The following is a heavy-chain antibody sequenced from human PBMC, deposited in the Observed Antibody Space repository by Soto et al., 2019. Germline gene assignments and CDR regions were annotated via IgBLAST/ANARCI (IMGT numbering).Heavy chain of an antibody. V-gene: IGHV2-5*02. CDR3: VHRRVQIFDF. CDR1: GFSLSTNGEG. J-gene: IGHJ4*02. Sequence: QITLKESGPTLVKPTQTLTLTCTFSGFSLSTNGEGVGWIRQPPGKALEWLALVYWDDDKRYSPSLKSRLTITKDTSKNQVVLTMTNMDPVVTATYYCVHRRVQIFDFWGQGALVTVSS. CDR2: VYWDDDK.